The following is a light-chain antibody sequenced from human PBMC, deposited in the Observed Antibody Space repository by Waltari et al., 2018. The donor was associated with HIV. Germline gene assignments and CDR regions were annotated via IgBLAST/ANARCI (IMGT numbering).Light chain of an antibody. CDR2: GTS. CDR3: QQSYQTPLT. Sequence: DIQMTQTPSSLSASVGDRVTITCRSSQVLNKSLTWYFQRPGKPPKLLLYGTSSLQSGVPSGFSGSGSGTDYTLIINNLQPDDFATYYCQQSYQTPLTFGEGTSVDI. CDR1: QVLNKS. V-gene: IGKV1-NL1*01. J-gene: IGKJ4*01.